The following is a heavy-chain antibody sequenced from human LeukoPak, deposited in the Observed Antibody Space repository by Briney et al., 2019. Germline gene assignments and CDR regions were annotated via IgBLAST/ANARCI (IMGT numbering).Heavy chain of an antibody. CDR3: AREGDWNYVFDY. J-gene: IGHJ4*02. CDR1: GFTFSDCY. D-gene: IGHD1-7*01. V-gene: IGHV3-11*01. Sequence: GGSLRLSCAASGFTFSDCYMSWIRQAPGKGLEWVSYISSGGGTIYYADSVKGRFTISRDNAKNSLYLQMDSLRAEDTAVYYCAREGDWNYVFDYWGQGTQVTVFS. CDR2: ISSGGGTI.